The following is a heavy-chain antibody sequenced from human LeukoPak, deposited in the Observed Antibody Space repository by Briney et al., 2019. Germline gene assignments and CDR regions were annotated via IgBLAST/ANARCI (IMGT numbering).Heavy chain of an antibody. CDR2: INPNSGGT. J-gene: IGHJ4*02. D-gene: IGHD4-23*01. CDR3: ARGSAVVTLGVDY. Sequence: EASVKVSCKASGYTFTGYYMHWVRQAPGQGLEWMGWINPNSGGTNYAQKFQGRVTMTRDTSISTAYMELSRLRSDDTAVYYCARGSAVVTLGVDYWGQGTLVTVSS. V-gene: IGHV1-2*02. CDR1: GYTFTGYY.